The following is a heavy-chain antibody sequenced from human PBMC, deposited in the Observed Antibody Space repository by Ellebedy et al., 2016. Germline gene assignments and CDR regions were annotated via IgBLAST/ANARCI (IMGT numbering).Heavy chain of an antibody. CDR1: EFKVTHYG. Sequence: GESLKISCAASEFKVTHYGMHWVRQAPGRGLEWLAVIWYHGDRKYEAESVKGRFVVSNDLSGRTVFLQMDRLRVDDSGVYFCARGFSETNRFNLDVWGHGTTVTVSS. CDR3: ARGFSETNRFNLDV. J-gene: IGHJ6*02. V-gene: IGHV3-33*08. CDR2: IWYHGDRK. D-gene: IGHD3-10*01.